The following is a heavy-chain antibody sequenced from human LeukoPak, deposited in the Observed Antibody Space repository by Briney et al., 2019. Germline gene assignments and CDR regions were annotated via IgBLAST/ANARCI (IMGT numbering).Heavy chain of an antibody. V-gene: IGHV3-53*01. CDR1: GFTVSSNY. D-gene: IGHD6-19*01. CDR3: ARDLMYSSGWLDY. CDR2: IYSGGST. Sequence: GGSLRLSCAASGFTVSSNYMSWVRQAPGKGLEWVSVIYSGGSTYYADSVKGRFTISRDNSKNTLYLQMNSLRAEDTAVYYCARDLMYSSGWLDYWGQGTLVTVSS. J-gene: IGHJ4*02.